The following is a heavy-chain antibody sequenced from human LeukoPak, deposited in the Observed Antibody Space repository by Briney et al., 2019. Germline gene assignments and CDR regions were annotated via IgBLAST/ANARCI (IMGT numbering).Heavy chain of an antibody. CDR2: ISSSGTYT. CDR3: ARGVGYCSSSRCSPGYYMDV. Sequence: GGSLRLPCAASASTFSSYGMNWVRQAPGKGLEWVSRISSSGTYTDYTDSVKGRFTISRDNAKNSLYLQMNSLRAEDTALYFCARGVGYCSSSRCSPGYYMDVWGQGTTVTVFS. CDR1: ASTFSSYG. D-gene: IGHD2-15*01. V-gene: IGHV3-21*01. J-gene: IGHJ6*03.